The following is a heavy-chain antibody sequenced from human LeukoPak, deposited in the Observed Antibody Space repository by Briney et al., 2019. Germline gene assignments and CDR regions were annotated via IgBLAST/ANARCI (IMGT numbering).Heavy chain of an antibody. CDR1: GYTFTSYG. D-gene: IGHD2-2*01. V-gene: IGHV1-18*01. CDR2: ISAYNGNT. J-gene: IGHJ4*02. CDR3: ARSYCSSNSCLLGGS. Sequence: GASVKVSCKASGYTFTSYGISWVRQAPGQGLEWMGWISAYNGNTNYAQKLQGRVTMTTDTSTSTAYMELRSLRSDDTAVYYCARSYCSSNSCLLGGSWGQGTLVTVSS.